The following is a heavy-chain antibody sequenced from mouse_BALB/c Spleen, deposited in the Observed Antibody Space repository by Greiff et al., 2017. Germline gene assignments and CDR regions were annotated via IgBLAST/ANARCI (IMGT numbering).Heavy chain of an antibody. Sequence: VQLQQPGAELVKPGASVKMSCKASGYTFTSYWMHWVKQRPGQGLEWIGVIDPSDSYTSYNQKFKGKATLTVDTSSSTAYMQLSSLTSEDSAVYYCTRSGSSYLYWYFDVWGAGTTVTVSS. CDR1: GYTFTSYW. D-gene: IGHD1-1*01. CDR3: TRSGSSYLYWYFDV. V-gene: IGHV1S127*01. CDR2: IDPSDSYT. J-gene: IGHJ1*01.